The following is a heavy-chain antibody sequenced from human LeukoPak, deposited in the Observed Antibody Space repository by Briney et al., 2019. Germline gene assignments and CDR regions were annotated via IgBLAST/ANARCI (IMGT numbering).Heavy chain of an antibody. CDR3: ARFGVPYGVDV. CDR2: VKPDGGEK. D-gene: IGHD3-16*01. V-gene: IGHV3-7*04. Sequence: GGSLRLSCAASGFTFSTYWMSWVRQGPGKGLEWGANVKPDGGEKDYVESLKGRFTISRDNANNSLYLQVSSLRAEDTAVYYCARFGVPYGVDVWGQGTTVPVSS. CDR1: GFTFSTYW. J-gene: IGHJ6*02.